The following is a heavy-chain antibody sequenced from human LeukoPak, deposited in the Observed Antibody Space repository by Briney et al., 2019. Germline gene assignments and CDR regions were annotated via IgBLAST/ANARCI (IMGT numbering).Heavy chain of an antibody. CDR3: ARSKGSYYYYGMDV. D-gene: IGHD2-15*01. J-gene: IGHJ6*02. CDR2: IYYSGSI. CDR1: GGSISSDF. Sequence: SETLSVTCTVSGGSISSDFWSWIRQPPGKGLEWIGYIYYSGSIKYNPSLKSRVTISVDTSKSQFSLKLSSVTAADTAVYYCARSKGSYYYYGMDVWGQGTTVTVS. V-gene: IGHV4-59*01.